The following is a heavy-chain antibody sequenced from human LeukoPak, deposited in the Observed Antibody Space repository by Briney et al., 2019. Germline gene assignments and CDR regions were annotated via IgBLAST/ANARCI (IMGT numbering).Heavy chain of an antibody. J-gene: IGHJ4*02. V-gene: IGHV4-34*01. D-gene: IGHD3-10*01. CDR1: GGSFSGYY. Sequence: PSETLSLTCVVYGGSFSGYYWSWIRQPPGKGLEWIGEINHSGTTNYNPSLKSRVTISVDTSKNQFSLKLSSVTAADTAVYYCARGRGLWFGELRPSRQIRVGYYFDYWGQGTLVTVSS. CDR2: INHSGTT. CDR3: ARGRGLWFGELRPSRQIRVGYYFDY.